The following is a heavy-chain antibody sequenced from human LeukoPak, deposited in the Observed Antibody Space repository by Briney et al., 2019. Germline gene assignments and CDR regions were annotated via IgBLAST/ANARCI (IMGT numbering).Heavy chain of an antibody. CDR1: GGSISNYF. CDR2: IHDTGRT. Sequence: SQTLSLTCTVSGGSISNYFLSCIRQSPGKGLECIGYIHDTGRTKYTPSLESQVTISIDTSNQFSLPLRSVTAADTAVYYCARLLRWSEDGFDIWGQGTMVAISS. D-gene: IGHD2-15*01. V-gene: IGHV4-59*08. CDR3: ARLLRWSEDGFDI. J-gene: IGHJ3*02.